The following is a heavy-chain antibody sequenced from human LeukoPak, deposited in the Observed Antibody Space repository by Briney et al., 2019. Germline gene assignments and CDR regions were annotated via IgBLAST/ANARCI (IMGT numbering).Heavy chain of an antibody. V-gene: IGHV1-24*01. CDR3: VRGYSFGPYGMDV. D-gene: IGHD2-15*01. CDR1: GYTLTELS. J-gene: IGHJ6*02. CDR2: FDPEDGET. Sequence: ASVKVSCKVSGYTLTELSMHWVRQAPGKGLEWMGGFDPEDGETIYAQKFQGRVTMTEDTSTDTAYMELSSLRAEDTAVYFCVRGYSFGPYGMDVWGQGTTVTVSS.